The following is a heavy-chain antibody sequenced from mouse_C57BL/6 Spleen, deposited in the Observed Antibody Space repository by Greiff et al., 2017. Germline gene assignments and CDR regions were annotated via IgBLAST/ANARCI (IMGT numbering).Heavy chain of an antibody. CDR3: ARAPPHYGSSYVVFAY. CDR2: IDPSDSYT. V-gene: IGHV1-69*01. J-gene: IGHJ3*01. CDR1: GYTFTSYW. D-gene: IGHD1-1*01. Sequence: QVQLQQPGAELVMPGASVKLSCKASGYTFTSYWMHWVKQRPGQGLEWIGEIDPSDSYTNYNQKFKGKSTLTVDKSSSTAYMQLSSLTSEDSAVYYCARAPPHYGSSYVVFAYRGQGTLVTVSA.